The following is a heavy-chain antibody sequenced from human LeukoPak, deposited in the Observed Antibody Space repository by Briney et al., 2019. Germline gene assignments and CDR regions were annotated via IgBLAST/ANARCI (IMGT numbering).Heavy chain of an antibody. CDR1: GLSFNSNW. CDR3: ATAVSIAGDS. D-gene: IGHD2-21*01. Sequence: GGSVTLSCAASGLSFNSNWMRWFRPAPGKGLEWVAHIKPDSSETYYVDSVRGRFTISRENAEKLVYLRMNSLRAEDTAVYYCATAVSIAGDSWGQGTLVTVSS. J-gene: IGHJ5*01. V-gene: IGHV3-7*01. CDR2: IKPDSSET.